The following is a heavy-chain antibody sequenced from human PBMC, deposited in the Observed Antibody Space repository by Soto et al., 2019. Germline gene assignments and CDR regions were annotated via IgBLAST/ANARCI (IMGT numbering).Heavy chain of an antibody. J-gene: IGHJ4*02. CDR1: GLNLITYA. CDR3: AKDGYDFWSGYSLSPFDS. CDR2: ISGSGGST. Sequence: PGGSQRLSCAASGLNLITYAVTWVRQAPGKGLEWVSDISGSGGSTHYADPVKGRFTISRDNSKNTLYLQMNSLRAEDTALYYCAKDGYDFWSGYSLSPFDSWGQGTLVTVSS. V-gene: IGHV3-23*01. D-gene: IGHD3-3*01.